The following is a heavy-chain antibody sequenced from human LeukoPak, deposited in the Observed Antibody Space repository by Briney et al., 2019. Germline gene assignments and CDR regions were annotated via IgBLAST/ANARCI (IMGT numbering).Heavy chain of an antibody. V-gene: IGHV3-23*01. D-gene: IGHD1-26*01. CDR2: ITGSGGST. CDR3: ARGGVYIGSFFDY. Sequence: GGSLRLSCAASGFTFTSYAMSWVCQAPGKGLEWVSAITGSGGSTYYADSVKGRFTISRDNSKNTLYLQINSLTVDDAALYYCARGGVYIGSFFDYWGQGTLVTVSS. CDR1: GFTFTSYA. J-gene: IGHJ4*02.